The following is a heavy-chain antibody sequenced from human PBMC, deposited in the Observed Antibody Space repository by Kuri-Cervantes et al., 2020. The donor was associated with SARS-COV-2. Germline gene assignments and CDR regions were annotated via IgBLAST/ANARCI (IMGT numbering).Heavy chain of an antibody. CDR2: IYYSGST. D-gene: IGHD3-22*01. V-gene: IGHV4-39*07. J-gene: IGHJ4*02. CDR3: ARDGSSGYYYKYYFDY. CDR1: GGSISSSSYY. Sequence: SETLSLTCTVSGGSISSSSYYWGWIRQPPGKGLEWIGSIYYSGSTYYNPSLKSRVTISVDTSKNQFSLKLSSVTAADTAVYYRARDGSSGYYYKYYFDYWGQGTLVTVSS.